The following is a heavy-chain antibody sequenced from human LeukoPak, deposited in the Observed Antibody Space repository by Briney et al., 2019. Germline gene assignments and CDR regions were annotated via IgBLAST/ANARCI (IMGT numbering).Heavy chain of an antibody. V-gene: IGHV1-69*05. CDR2: IIPIFGTA. Sequence: GSSVKVSCKASGDTFSSYAISWVRQASGQGLEWMGGIIPIFGTANYAQKFQGRVTITTDESTSTAYMELSSLRSEDTAVYYCAREPTRGYSYGAHNYYGMDVWGQGTTVTVSS. CDR3: AREPTRGYSYGAHNYYGMDV. D-gene: IGHD5-18*01. J-gene: IGHJ6*02. CDR1: GDTFSSYA.